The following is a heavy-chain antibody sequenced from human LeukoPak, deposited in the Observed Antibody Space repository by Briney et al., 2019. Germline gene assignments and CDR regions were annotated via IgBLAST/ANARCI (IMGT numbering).Heavy chain of an antibody. D-gene: IGHD5-18*01. CDR2: IYYSGST. V-gene: IGHV4-59*12. CDR3: ARDMGGVYSYGYYLYFDY. Sequence: SETLSLTCTVSGGSISSYYWSWIRQPPGKGLEWIGYIYYSGSTNYNPSLKSRVTISVDTSKNQFSLKLSSVTAADTAVYYCARDMGGVYSYGYYLYFDYWGQGTLVTVSS. J-gene: IGHJ4*02. CDR1: GGSISSYY.